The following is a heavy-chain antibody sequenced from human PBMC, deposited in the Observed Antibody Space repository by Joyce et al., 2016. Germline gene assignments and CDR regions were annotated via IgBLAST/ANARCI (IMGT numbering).Heavy chain of an antibody. CDR3: ASDIQYYNSSGYYWGAFDI. J-gene: IGHJ3*02. CDR1: GYICTTYG. V-gene: IGHV1-18*01. D-gene: IGHD3-22*01. Sequence: QVQLVQSGSEVKKPGASVEVSCKASGYICTTYGISWVRQAPGQGFEWMGWSSAHHGNTTYAQKVQGRVTMTIDTSTSTAYMELESLRSDVTAVYYCASDIQYYNSSGYYWGAFDIWGQGTMVSVSS. CDR2: SSAHHGNT.